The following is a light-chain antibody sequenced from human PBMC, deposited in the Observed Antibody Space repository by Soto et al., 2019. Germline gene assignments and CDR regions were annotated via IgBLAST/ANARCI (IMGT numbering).Light chain of an antibody. V-gene: IGKV3-20*01. CDR2: SAS. Sequence: ELVLTQSPGTLSLSPGEGATLSCRASQSVSSSHLAWYQQRPGQAPRLLIYSASTRATGIPDRFSGSGSGTDFTLTISRLEPEAFAVYYCQQYGSSRTFGQGTKVEVK. CDR3: QQYGSSRT. J-gene: IGKJ1*01. CDR1: QSVSSSH.